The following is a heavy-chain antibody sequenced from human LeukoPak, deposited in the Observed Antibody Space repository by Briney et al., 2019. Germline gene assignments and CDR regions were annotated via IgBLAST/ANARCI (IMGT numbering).Heavy chain of an antibody. CDR3: ARLLLMNWGSPPTYFDY. D-gene: IGHD7-27*01. J-gene: IGHJ4*02. CDR2: IYPGDSDT. Sequence: RGESLKISCKASGYSFTSYWIGWVRQMPGKGLEWMGIIYPGDSDTRYSPSFQGQVTISADKSISTAYLQWSSLKASDTAMYYCARLLLMNWGSPPTYFDYWGQGTLVTVSS. V-gene: IGHV5-51*01. CDR1: GYSFTSYW.